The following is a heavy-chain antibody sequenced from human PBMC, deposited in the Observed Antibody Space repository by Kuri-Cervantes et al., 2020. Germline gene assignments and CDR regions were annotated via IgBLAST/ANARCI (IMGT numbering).Heavy chain of an antibody. D-gene: IGHD6-19*01. CDR2: ISWNGGSI. V-gene: IGHV3-9*01. CDR3: ARDPSIAVAGRGYFDY. Sequence: SLKISCAASGFTFDDFAMHWVRQAPGKGLEWVSGISWNGGSIGYADSVKGRFTISRDNAKNSLYLQMNSLRAEDTAVYYCARDPSIAVAGRGYFDYWGQGTLVTVSS. CDR1: GFTFDDFA. J-gene: IGHJ4*02.